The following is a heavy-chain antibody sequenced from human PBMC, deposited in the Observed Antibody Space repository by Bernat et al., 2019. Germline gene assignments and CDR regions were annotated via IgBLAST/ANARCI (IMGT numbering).Heavy chain of an antibody. V-gene: IGHV3-72*01. J-gene: IGHJ4*02. Sequence: EVQLVESGGGLVQPGGSLRLSCAVSGFTFSDHYMDWVRQAPGKGLEWVGRIKNKANNYATDYAASAKGRFIISRDDSRNSLYLQMNSLKPEDAAVYYCARVRLGVSLRYFDYWGQGTLVTVSS. D-gene: IGHD3-10*01. CDR1: GFTFSDHY. CDR2: IKNKANNYAT. CDR3: ARVRLGVSLRYFDY.